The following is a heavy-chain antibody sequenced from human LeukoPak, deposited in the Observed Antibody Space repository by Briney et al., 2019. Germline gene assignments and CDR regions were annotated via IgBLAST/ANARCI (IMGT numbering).Heavy chain of an antibody. V-gene: IGHV4-59*08. CDR3: ARLKAQYYYYGMDV. J-gene: IGHJ6*02. CDR2: IYYSGST. Sequence: SETLSLTCTVSGVSISSYYWSWIRQSPGKGLEWIGCIYYSGSTTYSPSLKSRITISVDTSKNQFSLKLSSVTAADTAVYYCARLKAQYYYYGMDVWGQGTTVTVSS. CDR1: GVSISSYY.